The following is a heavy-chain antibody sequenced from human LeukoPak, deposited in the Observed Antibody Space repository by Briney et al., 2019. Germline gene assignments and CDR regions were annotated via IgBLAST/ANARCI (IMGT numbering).Heavy chain of an antibody. CDR1: GGTFSSYA. Sequence: ASVKVSCKASGGTFSSYAISWVRQAPGQGLEWMGWINPNSGGTNYAQKFQGRVTMTRDTSTSTVYMELSSLRSEDTAVYYCAREGSSGWYVFDYWGQGTLVTVSS. CDR3: AREGSSGWYVFDY. J-gene: IGHJ4*02. CDR2: INPNSGGT. V-gene: IGHV1-2*02. D-gene: IGHD6-19*01.